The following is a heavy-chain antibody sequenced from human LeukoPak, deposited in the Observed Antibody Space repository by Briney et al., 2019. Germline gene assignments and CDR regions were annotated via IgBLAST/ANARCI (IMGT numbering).Heavy chain of an antibody. V-gene: IGHV1-2*02. J-gene: IGHJ4*02. Sequence: ASVKVSCKASGYTFTGYYMHWVRQAPGQGLEWMGWINPNSGGTNYAQKFQGRVTMTRDTSISTAYMELSRLGSDDTAVYYCARRYSPTGPFDYWGQGTLVTVSS. D-gene: IGHD1-14*01. CDR2: INPNSGGT. CDR3: ARRYSPTGPFDY. CDR1: GYTFTGYY.